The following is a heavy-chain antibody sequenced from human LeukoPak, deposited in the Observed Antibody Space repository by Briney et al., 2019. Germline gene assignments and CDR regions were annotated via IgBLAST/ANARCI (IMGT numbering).Heavy chain of an antibody. CDR1: GFTFSSYA. Sequence: GVSLRLSCAAAGFTFSSYAMSWVRQAPGKGLEWVSAISGSGGSTYYADSVKGRFTISRDNSKNTLYLQMNSLRAEDTAVYYCAKGFSLAVAGSGIDYWGQGTLVTVSS. J-gene: IGHJ4*02. D-gene: IGHD6-19*01. CDR3: AKGFSLAVAGSGIDY. CDR2: ISGSGGST. V-gene: IGHV3-23*01.